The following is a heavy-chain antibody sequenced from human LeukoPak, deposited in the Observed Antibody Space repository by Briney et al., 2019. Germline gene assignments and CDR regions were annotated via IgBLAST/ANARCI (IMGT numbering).Heavy chain of an antibody. CDR1: GGSISSYY. CDR3: ASSGYYDSSVRDY. Sequence: SETLSLTCTISGGSISSYYWSWIRQPAGKGLEWIGRIYTSGSTNYNPSLKSRVTISVDKSKNQFSLKLSSVTAADTAVYYCASSGYYDSSVRDYWGQGTPVTVSS. CDR2: IYTSGST. V-gene: IGHV4-4*07. J-gene: IGHJ4*02. D-gene: IGHD3-22*01.